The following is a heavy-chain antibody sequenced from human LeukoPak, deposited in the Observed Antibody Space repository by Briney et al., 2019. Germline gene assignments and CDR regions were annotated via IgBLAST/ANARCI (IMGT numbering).Heavy chain of an antibody. CDR2: ISYDGSNK. J-gene: IGHJ4*02. D-gene: IGHD3-9*01. CDR3: AKNLRYFDWCIDY. Sequence: PGRSLRLSCAASGFTFSSYAMHWVRQAPGKGLEWVAVISYDGSNKYYADSVKGRFTISRDNSKNTLYLQMNSLRAEDTAVYYCAKNLRYFDWCIDYWGQGTLVTVSS. V-gene: IGHV3-30-3*02. CDR1: GFTFSSYA.